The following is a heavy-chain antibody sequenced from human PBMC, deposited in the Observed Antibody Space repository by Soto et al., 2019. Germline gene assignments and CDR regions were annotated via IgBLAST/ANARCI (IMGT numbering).Heavy chain of an antibody. Sequence: QVQLQESGPGLVKPSQTLSLTCTVSGGSISSGDYYWSWIREPPGKGLEWIGYIYYSGSTYYNPSLKSRVTISVATSKDQFSLKLSSVTAAGTAVYYFARGEVSGEFFYGMDVWGQGTTVTVSS. CDR1: GGSISSGDYY. D-gene: IGHD3-3*01. CDR2: IYYSGST. J-gene: IGHJ6*02. CDR3: ARGEVSGEFFYGMDV. V-gene: IGHV4-30-4*01.